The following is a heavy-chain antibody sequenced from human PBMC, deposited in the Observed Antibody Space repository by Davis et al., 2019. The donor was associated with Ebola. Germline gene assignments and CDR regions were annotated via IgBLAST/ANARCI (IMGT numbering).Heavy chain of an antibody. CDR3: ARVPIFGVDMSPYYYYYGMDV. J-gene: IGHJ6*04. D-gene: IGHD3-3*01. V-gene: IGHV3-23*01. CDR2: ISGNGGST. CDR1: VITFSSYA. Sequence: GGSLRLSCTDSVITFSSYAMTWVRQAPGKGLEWVSAISGNGGSTYYADSVKGRFTISRDNAKNSLYLQMNSLRAEDTAVYYCARVPIFGVDMSPYYYYYGMDVWGKGTTVTVSS.